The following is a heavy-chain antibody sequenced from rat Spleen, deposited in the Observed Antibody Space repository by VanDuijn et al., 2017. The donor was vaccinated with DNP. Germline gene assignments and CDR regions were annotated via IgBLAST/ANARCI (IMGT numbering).Heavy chain of an antibody. CDR3: ARWSSSHWYFDF. Sequence: EVQVGGSGGGLVQPGRPLKPSCAASGLPFGDYYMAWAGQAPTKGMEWVAYFRFDGGSIYYGDSVKGRFTISRDIAKSTLFLQMNSLRSEDMATYYCARWSSSHWYFDFWGPGTMVTVSS. V-gene: IGHV5-22*01. CDR1: GLPFGDYY. J-gene: IGHJ1*01. CDR2: FRFDGGSI. D-gene: IGHD1-2*01.